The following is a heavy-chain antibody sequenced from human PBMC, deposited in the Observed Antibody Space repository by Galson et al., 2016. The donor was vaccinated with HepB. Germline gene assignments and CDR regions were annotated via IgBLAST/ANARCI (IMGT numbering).Heavy chain of an antibody. J-gene: IGHJ4*02. CDR2: ISGSSTSI. Sequence: SLRLSCAASGFTFSSFVMSWVRQAPGKRLKWVSVISGSSTSINYADSVKGRFTISRDNSRNTLYMQMNSLRDDDTAVYYCATVLNSRWGDLFDNWGQGTLVTVST. CDR3: ATVLNSRWGDLFDN. CDR1: GFTFSSFV. D-gene: IGHD4-11*01. V-gene: IGHV3-23*01.